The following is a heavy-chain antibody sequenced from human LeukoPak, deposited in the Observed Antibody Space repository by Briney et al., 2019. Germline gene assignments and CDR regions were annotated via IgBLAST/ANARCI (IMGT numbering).Heavy chain of an antibody. J-gene: IGHJ3*02. D-gene: IGHD3-22*01. V-gene: IGHV3-30*02. CDR2: IRYHGSDK. CDR1: GFTFSSYG. CDR3: AKDQITMIVVVNDAFDI. Sequence: GGSLRLSCAASGFTFSSYGMHWVRQAPGKGLEWVALIRYHGSDKYYAQSVKGRFTISRDNSKNTLYLQMNSLRAEDTAVYYCAKDQITMIVVVNDAFDIWGQGTMVTVSS.